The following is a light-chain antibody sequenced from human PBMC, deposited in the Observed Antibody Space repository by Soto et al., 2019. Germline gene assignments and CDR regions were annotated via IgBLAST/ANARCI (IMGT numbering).Light chain of an antibody. CDR3: QQYNSYPRT. CDR1: QSIGSW. Sequence: DIQMTQSPSTLSAFVGDRVTITCRASQSIGSWLAWYQQKPGKAPNLLIYDASSLESGVPSRFSGSGSVTEFTLTISSLQPDDFATYYCQQYNSYPRTFGQGTKVDIK. V-gene: IGKV1-5*01. J-gene: IGKJ1*01. CDR2: DAS.